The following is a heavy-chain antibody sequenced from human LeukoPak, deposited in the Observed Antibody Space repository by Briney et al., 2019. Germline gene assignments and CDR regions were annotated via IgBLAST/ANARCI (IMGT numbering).Heavy chain of an antibody. J-gene: IGHJ5*02. CDR1: GGSISSSSYY. V-gene: IGHV4-39*07. CDR3: ARENYCTNGVCWAFDP. CDR2: IYYTGST. D-gene: IGHD2-8*01. Sequence: SETLSLTCTVSGGSISSSSYYWSWIRQPPGRGLEWLGNIYYTGSTSYNPSLKSRVTFSVDTFDNQFSLHLSSVTAADTAVYYCARENYCTNGVCWAFDPWGQGTLVTVSS.